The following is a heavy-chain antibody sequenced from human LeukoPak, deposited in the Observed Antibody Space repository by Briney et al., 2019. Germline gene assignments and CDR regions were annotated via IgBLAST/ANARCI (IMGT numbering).Heavy chain of an antibody. J-gene: IGHJ5*02. CDR2: IIPIFGTA. Sequence: SVKVSCKASGGTFSSYAISWVRQAPGQGLEWMGGIIPIFGTANYAQKFQGRVTITADESTSTAYVELSSLRSEDTAVYYCARVGRSYYDILTGYYKNWFDPWGQGTLVTVSS. D-gene: IGHD3-9*01. CDR3: ARVGRSYYDILTGYYKNWFDP. V-gene: IGHV1-69*13. CDR1: GGTFSSYA.